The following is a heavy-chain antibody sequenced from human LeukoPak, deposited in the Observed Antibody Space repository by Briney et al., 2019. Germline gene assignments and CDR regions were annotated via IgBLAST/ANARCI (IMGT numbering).Heavy chain of an antibody. Sequence: ASVKVSCKASGYTFTSYYMHWVRQAPGQGPEWMGLINPTGGSTSYAQQFQGRISMSRDTSTSTVYMEMSSLTSEDTALYYCARESTAFDYWGQGTLVTVSS. CDR3: ARESTAFDY. J-gene: IGHJ4*02. CDR1: GYTFTSYY. CDR2: INPTGGST. V-gene: IGHV1-46*01.